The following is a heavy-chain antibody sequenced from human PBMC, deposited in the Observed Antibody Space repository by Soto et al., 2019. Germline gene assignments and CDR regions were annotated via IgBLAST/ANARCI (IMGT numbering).Heavy chain of an antibody. D-gene: IGHD4-17*01. CDR1: GGSISSYY. CDR2: IYYSGST. V-gene: IGHV4-59*08. CDR3: ARHYGDYGGLVDY. Sequence: SETLSLTCTVSGGSISSYYWSWIRQPPGKGLEWIGYIYYSGSTNYNPSLKSRVTISVDTSKNQFSLKLSSVTAADTAVYYCARHYGDYGGLVDYWGQGTLVTVSS. J-gene: IGHJ4*02.